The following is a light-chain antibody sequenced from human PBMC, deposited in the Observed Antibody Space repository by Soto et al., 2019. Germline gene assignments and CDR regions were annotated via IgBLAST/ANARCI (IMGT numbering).Light chain of an antibody. CDR1: QICAW. V-gene: IGKV1-12*01. CDR3: QQADTFPLT. J-gene: IGKJ4*01. Sequence: IQMTQSPSSVSASVGDRVTITCRASQICAWVVWYQQKPGEAPNLLILQSGVPSRFIGSGSGTDFTLTITSLQPEDFATYYCQQADTFPLTFGGGTKVEI.